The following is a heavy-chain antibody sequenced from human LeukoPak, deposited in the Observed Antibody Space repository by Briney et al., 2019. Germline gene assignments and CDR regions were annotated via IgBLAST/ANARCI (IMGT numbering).Heavy chain of an antibody. V-gene: IGHV1-18*01. J-gene: IGHJ5*02. Sequence: GASVKVSCKASGYTFTSYGISWVRQAPGQGLEWMGWISAYNGNTNYAQKLQGRVTMTTDTSTSTAYMELRSLGSDDTAVYYCARAYIAARLASYNWFDPWGQGTLVTVSS. CDR1: GYTFTSYG. D-gene: IGHD6-6*01. CDR2: ISAYNGNT. CDR3: ARAYIAARLASYNWFDP.